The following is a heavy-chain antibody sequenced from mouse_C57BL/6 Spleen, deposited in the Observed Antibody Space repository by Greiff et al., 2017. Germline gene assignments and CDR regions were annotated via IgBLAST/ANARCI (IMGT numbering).Heavy chain of an antibody. D-gene: IGHD2-3*01. J-gene: IGHJ4*01. Sequence: EVQLQQSGPELVKPGASVKIPCKASGYTFTDYNMDWVKQSHGKSLEWIGDINPNNGGTIYNQKFKGKATLTVDKSSSTAYMELRSLTSEDTAVYYCARLDGYYVYYYAMDYGGQGTSVTVSS. CDR2: INPNNGGT. V-gene: IGHV1-18*01. CDR1: GYTFTDYN. CDR3: ARLDGYYVYYYAMDY.